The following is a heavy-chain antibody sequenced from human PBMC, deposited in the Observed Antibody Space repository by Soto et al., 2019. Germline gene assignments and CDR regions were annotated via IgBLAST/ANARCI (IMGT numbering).Heavy chain of an antibody. Sequence: GSLRLSCAASGFTLSDYNMIWVRQAPGKGLQWVSFISGDGRAAYYADSVKGRFTISRDNSKNTLYLQMNSLRAEDTAVYYCAKDRGPLDWGQGTLVTVSS. V-gene: IGHV3-23*01. J-gene: IGHJ4*02. CDR3: AKDRGPLD. CDR1: GFTLSDYN. CDR2: ISGDGRAA.